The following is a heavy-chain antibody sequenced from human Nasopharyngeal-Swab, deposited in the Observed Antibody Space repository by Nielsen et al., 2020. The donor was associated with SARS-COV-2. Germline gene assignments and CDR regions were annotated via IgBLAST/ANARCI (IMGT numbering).Heavy chain of an antibody. CDR3: ADPPFSEY. CDR2: IIPGGSHG. J-gene: IGHJ4*02. V-gene: IGHV3-30*02. CDR1: GFTFSSYG. Sequence: GESLKISCAASGFTFSSYGMHWVRQAPGKGLEWVAFIIPGGSHGDYADSVKGRFTISRDNSKNTLYLQMNSLRADDTALYYCADPPFSEYWGQGTLVTVSS.